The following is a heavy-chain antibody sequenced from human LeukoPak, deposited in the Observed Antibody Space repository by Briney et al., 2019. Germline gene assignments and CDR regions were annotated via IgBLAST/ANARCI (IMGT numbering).Heavy chain of an antibody. CDR2: IYSGGST. D-gene: IGHD1-1*01. V-gene: IGHV3-66*01. J-gene: IGHJ4*02. CDR1: GFTVSSNY. CDR3: AREYNYGFDRYFDY. Sequence: PGGSLRLSCTASGFTVSSNYMSWVRQAPGKGLEWVSVIYSGGSTYYADSVKGRFTISRDNSKNTLYLQMNSLRAEDTAVYYCAREYNYGFDRYFDYWGQGTLVTVSS.